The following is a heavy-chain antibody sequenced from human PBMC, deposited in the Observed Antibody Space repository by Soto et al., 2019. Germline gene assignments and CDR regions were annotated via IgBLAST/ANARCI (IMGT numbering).Heavy chain of an antibody. J-gene: IGHJ3*01. V-gene: IGHV3-23*01. D-gene: IGHD5-12*01. CDR1: GFTFSDYV. Sequence: EGSLRLSCAASGFTFSDYVMGWVRQAPGKGLEWVSAISGPGGSTYYSDSVKGRFTISRDNSENTVYLQMNSVRAEDTALYHCAKSARGDGYKNAFDVWGQGTMVTVSS. CDR3: AKSARGDGYKNAFDV. CDR2: ISGPGGST.